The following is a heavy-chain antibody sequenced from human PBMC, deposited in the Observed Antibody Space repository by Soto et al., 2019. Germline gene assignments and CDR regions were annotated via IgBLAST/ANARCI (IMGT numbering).Heavy chain of an antibody. CDR3: ARAGDPGYSYGYTRDAFDI. CDR1: GYTFTSYA. Sequence: QVQLVQSGAEVKKPGASVKVSCKASGYTFTSYAMHWVRQAPGQRLEWMGWINAGNGNTKYSQKFQGRVTITRDTSASTAYMELSSLRSEDTAVYYCARAGDPGYSYGYTRDAFDIWGQGTMVTVSS. CDR2: INAGNGNT. J-gene: IGHJ3*02. V-gene: IGHV1-3*01. D-gene: IGHD5-18*01.